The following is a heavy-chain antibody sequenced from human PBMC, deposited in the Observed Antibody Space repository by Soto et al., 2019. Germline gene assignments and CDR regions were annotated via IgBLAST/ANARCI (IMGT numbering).Heavy chain of an antibody. J-gene: IGHJ4*02. D-gene: IGHD4-17*01. CDR2: IYPGDSDT. CDR3: ARHPSPPYDFPYGDF. CDR1: GYSFMNFW. V-gene: IGHV5-51*01. Sequence: GESLKISCKTSGYSFMNFWIGWVRQMPGKGLEWMARIYPGDSDTRYGPSFQGQVTISADTSINTAYLQWSSLKASDTAMYFCARHPSPPYDFPYGDFWRRGTLVTISS.